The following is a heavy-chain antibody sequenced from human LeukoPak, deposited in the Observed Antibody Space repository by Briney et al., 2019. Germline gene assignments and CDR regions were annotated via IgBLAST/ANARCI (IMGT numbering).Heavy chain of an antibody. Sequence: ASVKVSCKASGYTFTGYYVHWVRQAPGQGLEWMGWINPNSGGTNYAQKFQGRVTMTRDTSISTAYMELSRLRSDDTAVYYCARDLRNRWDYYDSSGYSDWGQGTLVTVSS. CDR3: ARDLRNRWDYYDSSGYSD. V-gene: IGHV1-2*02. D-gene: IGHD3-22*01. CDR2: INPNSGGT. CDR1: GYTFTGYY. J-gene: IGHJ4*02.